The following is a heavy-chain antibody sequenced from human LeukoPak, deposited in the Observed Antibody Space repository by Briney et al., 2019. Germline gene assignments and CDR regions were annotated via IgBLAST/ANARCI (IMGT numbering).Heavy chain of an antibody. D-gene: IGHD2-2*01. Sequence: GESLKISCKGSGYSFTSYWIGWVRQMPGKGLEWMGIIYPGDSDTRYSPSFQGQVTISADKSISTAYLRWSSLKASDTAMYYCALPGCSSTSCYRYFQHWGQGTLVTVSS. CDR2: IYPGDSDT. V-gene: IGHV5-51*01. J-gene: IGHJ1*01. CDR3: ALPGCSSTSCYRYFQH. CDR1: GYSFTSYW.